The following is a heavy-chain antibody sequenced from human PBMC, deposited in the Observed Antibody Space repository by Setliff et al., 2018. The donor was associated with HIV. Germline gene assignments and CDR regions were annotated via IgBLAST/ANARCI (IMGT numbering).Heavy chain of an antibody. CDR1: GGSLTGYY. Sequence: PSETLSLTCTVSGGSLTGYYWSWIRQPPGKGLEWIGYIYFNGNTNLNPSLESRLTMSVDTSKNQFSLKLNSVTAADTAVYYCVREVGYFDFWGQGTLVTVSS. CDR2: IYFNGNT. D-gene: IGHD1-26*01. J-gene: IGHJ4*02. CDR3: VREVGYFDF. V-gene: IGHV4-59*01.